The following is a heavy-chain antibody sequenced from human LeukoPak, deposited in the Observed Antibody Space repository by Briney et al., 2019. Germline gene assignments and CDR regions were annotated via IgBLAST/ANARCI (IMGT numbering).Heavy chain of an antibody. CDR2: ISGSNGNT. CDR3: ARDRDRMVQGVTALFDY. CDR1: GYTFTTYG. Sequence: ASVKVSCKTSGYTFTTYGSSRVRQAPGQALEGMGWISGSNGNTKYPQKVQGRVTMTPDTSTTTAYMEVRSLRSDVTAVYYCARDRDRMVQGVTALFDYWGQGTLVTVSS. V-gene: IGHV1-18*04. D-gene: IGHD3-10*01. J-gene: IGHJ4*02.